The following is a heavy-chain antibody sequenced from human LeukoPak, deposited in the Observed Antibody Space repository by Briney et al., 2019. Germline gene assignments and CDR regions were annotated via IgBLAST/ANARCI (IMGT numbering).Heavy chain of an antibody. Sequence: GGSLRPSCEVSGFTFSSHWMHWVRQAPGKGPVWVSRTNTDGSTTNYADSVKGRFTISRDNAKNTVYLQMNSLRAEDTAVYYCARARDLDDSSGYSFDYWGQGILVTVSS. D-gene: IGHD3-22*01. CDR2: TNTDGSTT. J-gene: IGHJ4*02. CDR1: GFTFSSHW. CDR3: ARARDLDDSSGYSFDY. V-gene: IGHV3-74*01.